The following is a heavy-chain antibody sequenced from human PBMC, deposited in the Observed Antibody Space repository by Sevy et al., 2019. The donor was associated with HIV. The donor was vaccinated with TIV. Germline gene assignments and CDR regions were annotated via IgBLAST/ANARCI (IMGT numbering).Heavy chain of an antibody. CDR2: ISFDGDTK. Sequence: GGSLRLCCAASGFSFRNYGMHWVRQAPGKGLEWLALISFDGDTKYYGDSVKGRFTISRDNSKNTLYLQMNSVRVEDTAVYYCAKRGGHDTSGYVSYYYYGMDVWGQGTTVTVSS. CDR1: GFSFRNYG. J-gene: IGHJ6*02. V-gene: IGHV3-30*18. D-gene: IGHD3-22*01. CDR3: AKRGGHDTSGYVSYYYYGMDV.